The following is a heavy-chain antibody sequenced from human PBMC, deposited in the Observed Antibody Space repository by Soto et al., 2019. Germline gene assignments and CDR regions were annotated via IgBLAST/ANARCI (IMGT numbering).Heavy chain of an antibody. Sequence: SETLSLTCSVSGGSFRSGGYYWSWIRQLPGKGLEWIGYIHYSGSTDYNPSLKSRVTMSLDTSKNHFSLMLSSVTAADTAVYFCAREAGCSEDECRFDHWGQGTLVTVSS. J-gene: IGHJ4*02. D-gene: IGHD2-15*01. V-gene: IGHV4-31*03. CDR3: AREAGCSEDECRFDH. CDR2: IHYSGST. CDR1: GGSFRSGGYY.